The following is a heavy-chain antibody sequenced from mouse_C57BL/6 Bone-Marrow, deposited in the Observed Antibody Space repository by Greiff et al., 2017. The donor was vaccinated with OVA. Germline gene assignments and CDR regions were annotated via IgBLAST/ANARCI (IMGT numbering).Heavy chain of an antibody. CDR1: GYTFTSYG. Sequence: QVTLKESGAELARPGASVKLSCKASGYTFTSYGISWVKQRTGQGLEWIGEIYPRSGNTYYNEKFKGKATLTADKSSSTAYMELRSLTSEDSAVYFCARWGDAWFAYWGRGTLVTVTA. CDR3: ARWGDAWFAY. V-gene: IGHV1-81*01. J-gene: IGHJ3*01. CDR2: IYPRSGNT. D-gene: IGHD3-3*01.